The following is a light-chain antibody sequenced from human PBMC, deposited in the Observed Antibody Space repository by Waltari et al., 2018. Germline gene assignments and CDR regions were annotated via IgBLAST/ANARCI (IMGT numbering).Light chain of an antibody. V-gene: IGKV4-1*01. CDR1: QSVLYSANNKNY. CDR3: QQSYSTLT. J-gene: IGKJ4*01. CDR2: WAS. Sequence: DIVMTQSPDSLAVSLGERATINCKSSQSVLYSANNKNYLAWYQHRPGQSHKLLIYWASTREAGVHDLFSRSEYGTAFTLTISILHAEDVAVYYCQQSYSTLTCVGVTKVAIK.